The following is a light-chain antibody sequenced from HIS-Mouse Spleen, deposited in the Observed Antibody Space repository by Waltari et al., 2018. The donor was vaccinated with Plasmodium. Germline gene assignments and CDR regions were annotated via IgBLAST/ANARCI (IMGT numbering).Light chain of an antibody. Sequence: SYELTPPPSVSVSPGQTARIPCSGDALPQQYAYWYQQKSGQAPVLVIYEDSKRPSGIPERFSGSSSGTMATLTISGAQVEDEADYYCYSTDSSGNHRVFGGGTKLTVL. J-gene: IGLJ3*02. V-gene: IGLV3-10*01. CDR2: EDS. CDR3: YSTDSSGNHRV. CDR1: ALPQQY.